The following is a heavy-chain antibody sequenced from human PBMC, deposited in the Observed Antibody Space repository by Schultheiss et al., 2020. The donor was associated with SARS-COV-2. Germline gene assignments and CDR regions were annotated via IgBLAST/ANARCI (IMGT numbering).Heavy chain of an antibody. Sequence: ASVKVSCKASGYTFTGYYMHWVRQAPGQGLEWMGWINPNSGGTNYAQKFQGRVTMTTDTSTSTAYMELRSLRSDDTAVYYCAREGTVNEDNPYGMDVWGQGTTVTVSS. CDR1: GYTFTGYY. CDR2: INPNSGGT. J-gene: IGHJ6*02. CDR3: AREGTVNEDNPYGMDV. D-gene: IGHD4-17*01. V-gene: IGHV1-2*02.